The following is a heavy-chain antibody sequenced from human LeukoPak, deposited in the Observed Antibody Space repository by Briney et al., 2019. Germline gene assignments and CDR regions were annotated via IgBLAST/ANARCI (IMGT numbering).Heavy chain of an antibody. D-gene: IGHD6-13*01. Sequence: GGSLRLSCAASGFTFDDYGMSWVRQAPGKGLEWDSGINWNGGSTGYADSVKGRFTIPRDNAKNSLYLQMNSLRAEDTALYYCARLYSSSWGSWFDPWGQGTLVTVSS. J-gene: IGHJ5*02. CDR3: ARLYSSSWGSWFDP. V-gene: IGHV3-20*04. CDR1: GFTFDDYG. CDR2: INWNGGST.